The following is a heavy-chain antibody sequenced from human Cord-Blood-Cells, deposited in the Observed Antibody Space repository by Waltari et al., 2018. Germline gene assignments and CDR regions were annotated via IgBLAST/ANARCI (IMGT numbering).Heavy chain of an antibody. CDR3: ARELGMGWYFDL. CDR2: IKQDGSEK. J-gene: IGHJ2*01. CDR1: GSTFSSYW. D-gene: IGHD7-27*01. V-gene: IGHV3-7*01. Sequence: EVQLVESGGGLVQPGGSLGLSCAAPGSTFSSYWMLWVRPAPGKGLEWVANIKQDGSEKYYVDSVKGRFTISRDNAKNSLYLQMNSLRAEDTAVYYCARELGMGWYFDLWGRGTLVTVSS.